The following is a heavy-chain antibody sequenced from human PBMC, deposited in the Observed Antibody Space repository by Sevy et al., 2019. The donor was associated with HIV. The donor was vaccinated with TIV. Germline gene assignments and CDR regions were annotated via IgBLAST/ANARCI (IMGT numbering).Heavy chain of an antibody. Sequence: SETLSLTCSVSGGSITSNNYYWGWIRQPPGKWLEWIGSIYHSGNTYYNPSLKSRVTVSVDTSRSHFSLKVTSVAASDTAVYFCASQPGYRSTYYGFSLSRTFDSWGPGTLVTVSS. CDR2: IYHSGNT. J-gene: IGHJ4*02. V-gene: IGHV4-39*01. CDR1: GGSITSNNYY. CDR3: ASQPGYRSTYYGFSLSRTFDS. D-gene: IGHD6-19*01.